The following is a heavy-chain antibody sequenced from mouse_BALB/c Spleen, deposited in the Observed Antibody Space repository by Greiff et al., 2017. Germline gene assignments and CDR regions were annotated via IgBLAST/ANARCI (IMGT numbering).Heavy chain of an antibody. J-gene: IGHJ4*01. Sequence: QVQLQQSGAELVRPGTSVKVPCKASGYAFTNYLIEWVKQRPGQGLEWIGVINPGSGGTNYNEKFKGKATLTADKSSSTAYMQLSSLTSDDSAVYFCATDTSFYGSSYAMDYWGRGTSVTVSS. CDR1: GYAFTNYL. D-gene: IGHD1-1*01. V-gene: IGHV1-54*01. CDR2: INPGSGGT. CDR3: ATDTSFYGSSYAMDY.